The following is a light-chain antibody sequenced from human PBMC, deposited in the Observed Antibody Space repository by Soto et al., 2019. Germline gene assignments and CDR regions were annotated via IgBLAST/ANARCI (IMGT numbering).Light chain of an antibody. CDR3: QQYGSSPLT. CDR2: GAS. V-gene: IGKV3-20*01. J-gene: IGKJ4*01. CDR1: QSVSSSY. Sequence: EIFLTQSPSTLSLSAVEIATLSSMVSQSVSSSYLAWYQQTPGQAPRLLIYGASSRATGIPDRFSGSGSATDFTLTISRLEPEDFAVYYCQQYGSSPLTFGGGTKVDNK.